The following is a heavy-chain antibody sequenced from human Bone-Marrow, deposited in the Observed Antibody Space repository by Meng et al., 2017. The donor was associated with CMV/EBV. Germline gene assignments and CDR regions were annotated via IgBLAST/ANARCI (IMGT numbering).Heavy chain of an antibody. D-gene: IGHD2-2*01. Sequence: SLTCTVSGGSISSYYWSWIRQPAGKGLEWIGRIYTSGSTNYNPSLKSRVTMSVDTSKNQFSLKLSSVTTADTAVYYCASEYQLLFTYWGQGTLVTVSS. J-gene: IGHJ4*02. CDR3: ASEYQLLFTY. V-gene: IGHV4-4*07. CDR2: IYTSGST. CDR1: GGSISSYY.